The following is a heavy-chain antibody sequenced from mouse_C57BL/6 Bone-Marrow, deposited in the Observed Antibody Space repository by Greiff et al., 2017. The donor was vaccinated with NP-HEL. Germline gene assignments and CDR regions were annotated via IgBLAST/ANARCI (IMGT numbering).Heavy chain of an antibody. V-gene: IGHV1S135*01. D-gene: IGHD2-4*01. CDR2: IDPFNGGT. J-gene: IGHJ4*01. CDR1: GYSFTSYY. Sequence: VQLQQSGPELMKPGASVKISCKASGYSFTSYYIHWVKQSHGKSLEWIGYIDPFNGGTDFNQKYKGKATLTADKSSSTVYMHLSSLTSEDSAVYYCASDYDDYYGMGYWGQGTSVTVSS. CDR3: ASDYDDYYGMGY.